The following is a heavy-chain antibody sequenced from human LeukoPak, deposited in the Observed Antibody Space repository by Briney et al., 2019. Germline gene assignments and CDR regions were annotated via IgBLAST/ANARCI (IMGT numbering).Heavy chain of an antibody. V-gene: IGHV3-21*01. CDR2: ISSSSSYI. Sequence: PGGSLRLSCGASGFTFRNHAMSWVRQAPGKGLEWVSSISSSSSYIYYADSVKGRFTISRDNTKNSLYLQMNSLRAEDTAVYYCARDLGLEPFYWGQGTLVTVSS. D-gene: IGHD3/OR15-3a*01. CDR3: ARDLGLEPFY. CDR1: GFTFRNHA. J-gene: IGHJ4*02.